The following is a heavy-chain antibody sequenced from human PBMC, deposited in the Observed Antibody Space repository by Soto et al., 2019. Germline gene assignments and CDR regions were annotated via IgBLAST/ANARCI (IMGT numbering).Heavy chain of an antibody. Sequence: SETLSLTCAVYGGSFSGYSWSWIRQPPGKGLEWIGEINHSGSTNDNPSLNNRVTISLDTSKNQLSLKLSSATAADRAVYYCARGWVRCMVPAYFDHWGQGTLVTVSS. CDR1: GGSFSGYS. D-gene: IGHD2-15*01. J-gene: IGHJ4*02. CDR3: ARGWVRCMVPAYFDH. V-gene: IGHV4-34*01. CDR2: INHSGST.